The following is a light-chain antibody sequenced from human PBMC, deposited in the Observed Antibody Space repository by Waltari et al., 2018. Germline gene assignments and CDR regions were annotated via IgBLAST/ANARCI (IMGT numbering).Light chain of an antibody. CDR2: GAS. CDR3: QHYLRLPVT. J-gene: IGKJ1*01. CDR1: QSVSRA. Sequence: EIVLTQSPGTLSLPLGERATVSCRTSQSVSRALAWYQQKPGQAPRLLIYGASTRATGIPDRFSGSGSGTDFSLTISRLEPDEFAVYYCQHYLRLPVTFGQGTTVEI. V-gene: IGKV3-20*01.